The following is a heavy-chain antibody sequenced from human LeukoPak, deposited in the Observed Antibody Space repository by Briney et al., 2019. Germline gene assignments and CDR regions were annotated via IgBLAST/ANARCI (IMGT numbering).Heavy chain of an antibody. Sequence: PGGYLRLSCAASGFTVSSDYMNWVRQAPGKGLEWVSVIYSGGTTFYADSVRGRFTISRDNSKNTLYLQMNSLRAEDTAMYYCARASTIGAAGLFNFWGQGTLVTVSS. V-gene: IGHV3-53*01. D-gene: IGHD6-13*01. J-gene: IGHJ4*02. CDR2: IYSGGTT. CDR3: ARASTIGAAGLFNF. CDR1: GFTVSSDY.